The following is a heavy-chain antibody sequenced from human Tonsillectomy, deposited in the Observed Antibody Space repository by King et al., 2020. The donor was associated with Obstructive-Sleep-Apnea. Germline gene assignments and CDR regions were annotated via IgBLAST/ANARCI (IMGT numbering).Heavy chain of an antibody. V-gene: IGHV4-31*03. CDR1: GGSISSAAYY. CDR2: IYYSGST. CDR3: ARSYYYDSSGPRGGYYFDY. J-gene: IGHJ4*02. Sequence: QLQESGPGLVKPSQTLSLTCTVSGGSISSAAYYWTWIRQHPGKGLEWIGYIYYSGSTYSNPSLKIRVTISVDTSKNPFSPKLSSVTAADTAVYYCARSYYYDSSGPRGGYYFDYWGQGTLVTVSS. D-gene: IGHD3-22*01.